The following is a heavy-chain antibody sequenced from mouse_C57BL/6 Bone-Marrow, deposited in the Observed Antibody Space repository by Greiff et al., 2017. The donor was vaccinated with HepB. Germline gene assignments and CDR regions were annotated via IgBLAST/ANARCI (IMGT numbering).Heavy chain of an antibody. D-gene: IGHD2-1*01. V-gene: IGHV5-6*01. CDR3: ARHNYYGMDYFDY. J-gene: IGHJ2*01. Sequence: QRVESGGYLVKPGGSLKLFCAASGFPFRSHGLSWVRPTPDKRLEWVATISSGGSYTYYPDSVKGRFTISRDNAKNTLYLQMSRLKSEDTAMYYCARHNYYGMDYFDYWGQGTTLSVSS. CDR2: ISSGGSYT. CDR1: GFPFRSHG.